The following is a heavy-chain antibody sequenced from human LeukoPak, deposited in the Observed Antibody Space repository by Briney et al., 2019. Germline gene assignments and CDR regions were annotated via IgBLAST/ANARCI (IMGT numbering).Heavy chain of an antibody. D-gene: IGHD2-2*01. CDR1: LYTFTTYA. CDR3: VRGGGGYCDSTNCYSVYYLDY. J-gene: IGHJ4*02. CDR2: INTDTGNP. V-gene: IGHV7-4-1*02. Sequence: GASVKVSCKASLYTFTTYAINGLRQAPAQGLDWMGWINTDTGNPTYPHDLTGQFVFYLDTSVSTAYLQISSLNAEDTAVYYFVRGGGGYCDSTNCYSVYYLDYWGQGTLVTVSS.